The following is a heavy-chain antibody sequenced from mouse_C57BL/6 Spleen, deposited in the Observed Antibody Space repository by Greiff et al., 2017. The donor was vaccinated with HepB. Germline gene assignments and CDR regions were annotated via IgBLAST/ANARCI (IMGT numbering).Heavy chain of an antibody. CDR2: INPNYGTT. CDR1: GYSFTDYN. J-gene: IGHJ4*01. D-gene: IGHD2-3*01. CDR3: AIKGKDDGYYGAMDY. V-gene: IGHV1-39*01. Sequence: VHVKQSGPELVKPGASVKISCKASGYSFTDYNMNWVKQSNGKSLEWIGVINPNYGTTSYNQKFKGKATLTVDQSSSTAYMQLNSLTSEDSAVYYCAIKGKDDGYYGAMDYWGQGTSVTVSS.